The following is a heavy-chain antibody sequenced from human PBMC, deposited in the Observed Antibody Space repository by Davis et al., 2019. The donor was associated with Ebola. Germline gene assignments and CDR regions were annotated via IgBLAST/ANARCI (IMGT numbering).Heavy chain of an antibody. V-gene: IGHV4-34*01. J-gene: IGHJ4*02. D-gene: IGHD1-26*01. Sequence: SETLSLTCTVSGGSISSYYWNWIRQPPGKGLEWIGEINHSGSTNYSPSLKSRVTISVDTSKNQFSLRVSSVTAADTAVYYCARGGGKVGATGDYWGQGTLVTVSS. CDR3: ARGGGKVGATGDY. CDR2: INHSGST. CDR1: GGSISSYY.